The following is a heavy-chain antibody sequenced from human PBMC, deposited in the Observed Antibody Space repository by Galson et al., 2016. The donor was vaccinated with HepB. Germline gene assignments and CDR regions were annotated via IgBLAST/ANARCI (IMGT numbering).Heavy chain of an antibody. CDR2: ISYDGRNK. V-gene: IGHV3-30*04. CDR1: GFTLRSYA. CDR3: AREWESSTGWKPGY. J-gene: IGHJ4*02. Sequence: LRLSCAASGFTLRSYALYWVRRAPGKGLEWVAVISYDGRNKYYADSVKGRFTISRDNSKNTLYLQMSSLRTDDTAVYFCAREWESSTGWKPGYWGPGTLVTVSS. D-gene: IGHD2-8*02.